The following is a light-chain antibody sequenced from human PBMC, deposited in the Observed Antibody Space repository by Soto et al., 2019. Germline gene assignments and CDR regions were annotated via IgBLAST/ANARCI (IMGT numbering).Light chain of an antibody. CDR2: QTS. CDR1: QSVSSN. CDR3: QQYGSSGT. Sequence: EIVMTQSPVTLSVSPGERATLSCRASQSVSSNVAWYQQKPGQAPRLLIYQTSARATGIPGRFSGSGSGTDFTLTISRLEPEDFAVYYCQQYGSSGTFGQGTKVDI. V-gene: IGKV3-20*01. J-gene: IGKJ1*01.